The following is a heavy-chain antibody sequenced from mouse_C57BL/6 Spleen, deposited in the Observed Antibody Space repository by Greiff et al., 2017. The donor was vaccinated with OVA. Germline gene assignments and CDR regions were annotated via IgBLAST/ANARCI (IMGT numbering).Heavy chain of an antibody. D-gene: IGHD1-1*01. V-gene: IGHV1-78*01. CDR3: ARYAYYYGSSLGYYFDY. CDR2: IYPRDGST. Sequence: QVQLQQSDAELVKPGASVKISCEVSGYTFTDHTIHWMKQRPEQGLEWIGYIYPRDGSTKYNEKFKGKATLTADKSSSTAYMQLNSLTSEDSAVYFCARYAYYYGSSLGYYFDYWGQGTTLTVSS. J-gene: IGHJ2*01. CDR1: GYTFTDHT.